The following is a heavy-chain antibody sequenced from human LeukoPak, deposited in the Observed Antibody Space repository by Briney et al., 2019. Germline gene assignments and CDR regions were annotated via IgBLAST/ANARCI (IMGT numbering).Heavy chain of an antibody. CDR3: ARVKMTAYYFDY. CDR1: GFTFSTYG. CDR2: ISYDGSDK. J-gene: IGHJ4*02. V-gene: IGHV3-30*19. D-gene: IGHD2-21*02. Sequence: GGSLRLSCAASGFTFSTYGMHWVRQAPGKGLEWVAVISYDGSDKYYADSVKGRFTISRDNSENTLYLQMNSLRAEDTAVYYCARVKMTAYYFDYWGQGTLVTVSS.